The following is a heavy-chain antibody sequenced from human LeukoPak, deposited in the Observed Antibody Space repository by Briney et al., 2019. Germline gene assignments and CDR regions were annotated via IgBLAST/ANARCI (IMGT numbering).Heavy chain of an antibody. Sequence: SETLSLTCTVSGGSISSSSYYWGWIRQPPGKGLDWIGSIYYSGSTYYNPSLKSRVTISVDTSKNQFSLKLSSVTAADTAVYYCARPVRDGYNFYFDYWGQGTLVTVSS. CDR1: GGSISSSSYY. V-gene: IGHV4-39*01. J-gene: IGHJ4*02. CDR2: IYYSGST. CDR3: ARPVRDGYNFYFDY. D-gene: IGHD5-12*01.